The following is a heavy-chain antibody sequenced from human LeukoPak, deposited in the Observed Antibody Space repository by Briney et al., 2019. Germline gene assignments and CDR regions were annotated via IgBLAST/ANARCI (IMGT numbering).Heavy chain of an antibody. D-gene: IGHD3/OR15-3a*01. CDR2: IYYSGST. CDR3: ARQRRRDWLLSDFDY. CDR1: GGSISSSSYY. J-gene: IGHJ4*02. Sequence: PSETLSLTCTVSGGSISSSSYYWGWIRQPPGKGLEWIGSIYYSGSTYYNPSLKSRVTVSVDTSKNQFSLKLSSVTAADTAVYYCARQRRRDWLLSDFDYWGQGALVTVSS. V-gene: IGHV4-39*01.